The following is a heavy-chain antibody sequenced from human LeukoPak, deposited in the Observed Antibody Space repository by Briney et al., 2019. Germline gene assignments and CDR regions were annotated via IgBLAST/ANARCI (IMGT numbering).Heavy chain of an antibody. CDR3: ARGGAARPDY. Sequence: GGSLRLSCTASGFIFSNYGMNWVRQAPGKGLEWVASIGSNRKSIDYADSVKGRFTIPRDNAQNSLFLQMNSLRAEDTAVYYCARGGAARPDYWGQGTMVTVFS. CDR1: GFIFSNYG. J-gene: IGHJ4*02. V-gene: IGHV3-48*01. CDR2: IGSNRKSI. D-gene: IGHD6-6*01.